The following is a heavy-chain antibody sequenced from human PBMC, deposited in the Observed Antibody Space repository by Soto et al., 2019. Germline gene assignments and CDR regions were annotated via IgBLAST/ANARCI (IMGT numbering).Heavy chain of an antibody. CDR2: ISVSGGTT. J-gene: IGHJ4*02. CDR1: GSNFRNNA. Sequence: GGSLSLPCAASGSNFRNNAMTWVRQPPGKGLEWVSGISVSGGTTYYADSVKGRFTVSRDNSKSTVFLQMNSLRAEDTAVYFCAKGMYYYDSSGYRLFDYWGQGTQVTVSS. D-gene: IGHD3-22*01. CDR3: AKGMYYYDSSGYRLFDY. V-gene: IGHV3-23*01.